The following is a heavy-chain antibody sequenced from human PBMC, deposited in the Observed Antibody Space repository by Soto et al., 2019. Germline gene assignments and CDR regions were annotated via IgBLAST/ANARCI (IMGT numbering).Heavy chain of an antibody. Sequence: QVQLVQSGAEVKKPGASVKVSCKASGYTFTSYAMHWVRQAPGQRLEWMGWINAGNGNTKYSQKFQGRVTITRDTSASTAYMELSSLRSEDTAVYYCARESITMVRGVILYYYYMDVWGKGTTVTVSS. V-gene: IGHV1-3*01. D-gene: IGHD3-10*01. CDR2: INAGNGNT. J-gene: IGHJ6*03. CDR1: GYTFTSYA. CDR3: ARESITMVRGVILYYYYMDV.